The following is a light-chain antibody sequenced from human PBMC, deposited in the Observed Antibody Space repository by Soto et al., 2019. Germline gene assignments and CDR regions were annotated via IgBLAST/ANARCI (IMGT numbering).Light chain of an antibody. Sequence: EIVLTQSPGTLSLSPGERATLSCRASQSVSSSYLAWYQQKPGQAPRLLMYGASSRATGIPDRFSGGGSATDFTLTISRMEPEDFAVYYCQQYGSSPYTCGQGTKLEIK. CDR1: QSVSSSY. CDR2: GAS. V-gene: IGKV3-20*01. CDR3: QQYGSSPYT. J-gene: IGKJ2*01.